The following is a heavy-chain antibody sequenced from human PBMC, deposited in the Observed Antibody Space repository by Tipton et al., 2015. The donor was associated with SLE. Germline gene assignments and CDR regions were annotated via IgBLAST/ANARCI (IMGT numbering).Heavy chain of an antibody. V-gene: IGHV4-34*01. Sequence: LRLSCAIFGGSFSDFYWSWIRQPPGKGLEWIGEINHSGSTNYNPSLKSRVTISVDTSKNQFSLKLSSVTAADTAVYYCARRPPAWNYYYGMDVWGQGTTVTVSS. D-gene: IGHD2-2*01. CDR1: GGSFSDFY. CDR2: INHSGST. J-gene: IGHJ6*02. CDR3: ARRPPAWNYYYGMDV.